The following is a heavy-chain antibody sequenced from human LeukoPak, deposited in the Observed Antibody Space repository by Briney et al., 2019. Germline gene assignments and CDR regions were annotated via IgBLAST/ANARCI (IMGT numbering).Heavy chain of an antibody. CDR3: ARLYSSGWYYFDY. CDR1: GGSISSYY. J-gene: IGHJ4*02. Sequence: PSETLSLTCTVAGGSISSYYWSWIRQPPGKGLEWIGYIYYSESTNYNPSLKSRVTISVDTSKNQFSLKLSSVTAADTAVYYCARLYSSGWYYFDYWGQGTLVTVSS. CDR2: IYYSEST. V-gene: IGHV4-59*08. D-gene: IGHD6-19*01.